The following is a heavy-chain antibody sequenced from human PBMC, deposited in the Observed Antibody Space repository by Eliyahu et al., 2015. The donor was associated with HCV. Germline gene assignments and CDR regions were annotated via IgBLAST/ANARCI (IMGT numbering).Heavy chain of an antibody. D-gene: IGHD2-8*01. V-gene: IGHV3-21*02. CDR3: VRDYDCSNGECYDY. Sequence: EVQLVDSGGGLVRPGGSLXLXCAASGFSFSSWXMXWVRQAPGKGLGGVSGIAASGRLVYSDSVKGRFTVSRDNSKSSVYLQMDSLRAEDTAIYYCVRDYDCSNGECYDYWGQGTLVTVSS. CDR1: GFSFSSWX. CDR2: IAASGRL. J-gene: IGHJ4*02.